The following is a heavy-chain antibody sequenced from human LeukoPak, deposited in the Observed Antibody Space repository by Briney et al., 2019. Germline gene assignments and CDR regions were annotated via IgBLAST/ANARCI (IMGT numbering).Heavy chain of an antibody. CDR1: EGTFSSYA. D-gene: IGHD4-23*01. Sequence: ASVKVSCKASEGTFSSYAISWVRQAPGQGLEWMGRIIPIFGTANYAQKFQGRVTITTDESTSTAYMELSSLRSEDTAVYYCARDRGYGGNSGSDYWGQGTLVTVSS. J-gene: IGHJ4*02. CDR2: IIPIFGTA. CDR3: ARDRGYGGNSGSDY. V-gene: IGHV1-69*05.